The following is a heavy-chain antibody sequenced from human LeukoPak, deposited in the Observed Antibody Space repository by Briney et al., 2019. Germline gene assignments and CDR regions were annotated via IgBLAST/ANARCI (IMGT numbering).Heavy chain of an antibody. J-gene: IGHJ6*03. V-gene: IGHV4-39*01. D-gene: IGHD3-16*01. CDR1: GGSISSGTYY. CDR3: ARYLGYYYYYMDV. Sequence: SETLSHTCIVSGGSISSGTYYWGWIRQPPGKGLEWIGNIYYSGSTYYNPSLKSRVTMSIDTSNNQFSLKLSSVTAADTAVYYCARYLGYYYYYMDVWGKGTTVTVSS. CDR2: IYYSGST.